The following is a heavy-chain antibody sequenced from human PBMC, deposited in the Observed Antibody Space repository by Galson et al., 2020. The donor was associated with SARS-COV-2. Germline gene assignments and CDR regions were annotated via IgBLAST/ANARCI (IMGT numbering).Heavy chain of an antibody. Sequence: ASVTVSCKSRGYTFTDYYLHSVRLVPGQGLEWMGWIHPKSGGTTYAQKFQGRVTMTRDTSIDTAFMELSRLRSDDTAVYFCASAYDSGSTYNYNYFDPWGQGTLVTVSS. CDR2: IHPKSGGT. CDR3: ASAYDSGSTYNYNYFDP. J-gene: IGHJ5*02. CDR1: GYTFTDYY. D-gene: IGHD3-10*01. V-gene: IGHV1-2*02.